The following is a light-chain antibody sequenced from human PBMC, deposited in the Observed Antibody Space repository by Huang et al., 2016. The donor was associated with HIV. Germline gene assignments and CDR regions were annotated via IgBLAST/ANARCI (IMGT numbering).Light chain of an antibody. Sequence: AIQLTQSPSSLSASVGDRVTITCRASQDITNDLCWYQQKPGKAPKLLSSAASTLRSGVPSRCSGSGSGTDFTLTISSLQPEDFATYFCLQDFTYPRTFGQGTRVEI. CDR3: LQDFTYPRT. CDR1: QDITND. CDR2: AAS. V-gene: IGKV1-6*02. J-gene: IGKJ1*01.